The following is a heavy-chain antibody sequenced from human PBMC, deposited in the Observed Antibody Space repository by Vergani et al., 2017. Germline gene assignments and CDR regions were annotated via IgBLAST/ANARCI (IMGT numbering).Heavy chain of an antibody. CDR2: VYYTGST. CDR3: ARDRDLYCRSTTSCHNWFDP. J-gene: IGHJ5*02. CDR1: GAAIKDFY. Sequence: QVQLQESGPGLVKPSETLSLTCTVSGAAIKDFYWSWFRQPPGKGLEWIGYVYYTGSTTYNPLLKSRVTISVDTSNNQFSLRMTSLTAADTAIYYCARDRDLYCRSTTSCHNWFDPWGQGSLVTVSS. D-gene: IGHD2/OR15-2a*01. V-gene: IGHV4-59*01.